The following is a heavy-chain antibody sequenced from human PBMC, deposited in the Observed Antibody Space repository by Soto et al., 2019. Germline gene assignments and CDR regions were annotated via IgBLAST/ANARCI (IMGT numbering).Heavy chain of an antibody. D-gene: IGHD2-8*02. CDR1: GGSISSKGFY. CDR3: ARHFCTGGPCYFDK. CDR2: IDYSGDA. J-gene: IGHJ4*02. V-gene: IGHV4-39*01. Sequence: SETLSLTCNVAGGSISSKGFYCGWVRQAPGKGLEWLGSIDYSGDAYYNPSLKSRLTISVGTSKTEFSLEVRSVTAADTAVYYCARHFCTGGPCYFDKSGQGILVTVSS.